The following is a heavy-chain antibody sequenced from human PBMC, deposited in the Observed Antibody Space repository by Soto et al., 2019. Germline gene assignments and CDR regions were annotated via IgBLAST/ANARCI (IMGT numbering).Heavy chain of an antibody. Sequence: PGGSLRLSCTASGFTFGDYAMSWFRQAPGKGLEWVGFIRSKAYGGTTEYAASVKGRFTISRDDSKSIAYLQMNSLKTEDTAVYYCTRDLGMFEVNNNWFDPWGQGTLVTVSS. J-gene: IGHJ5*02. CDR3: TRDLGMFEVNNNWFDP. V-gene: IGHV3-49*03. CDR1: GFTFGDYA. D-gene: IGHD3-10*02. CDR2: IRSKAYGGTT.